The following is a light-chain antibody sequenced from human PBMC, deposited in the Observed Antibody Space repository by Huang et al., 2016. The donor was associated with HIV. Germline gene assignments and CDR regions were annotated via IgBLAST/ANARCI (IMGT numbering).Light chain of an antibody. Sequence: IQLTQSPSSLSASVGDRVTITCRASQGINSYLAWYQQRPGEAPNLLIYTASTLQSGVPSRFSGSGSGTDFTLTITSLQPEDFATYYCQQLNNYPLTFGGGTKVEIK. V-gene: IGKV1-9*01. J-gene: IGKJ4*01. CDR2: TAS. CDR1: QGINSY. CDR3: QQLNNYPLT.